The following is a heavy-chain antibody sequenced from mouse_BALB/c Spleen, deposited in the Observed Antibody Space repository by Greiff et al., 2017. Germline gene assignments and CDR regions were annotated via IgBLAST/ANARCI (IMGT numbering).Heavy chain of an antibody. CDR1: GFTFSSFG. J-gene: IGHJ2*01. V-gene: IGHV5-17*02. CDR2: ISSGSSTI. CDR3: APRTFDY. Sequence: EVMLVESGGGLVQPGGSRKLSGEASGFTFSSFGMNWVRQAPEKGLEWVAYISSGSSTIYYADTVKGRFTISRVNPTNTLFLQMTSLRSEDTSLYYSAPRTFDYWGQGTTLTVSS.